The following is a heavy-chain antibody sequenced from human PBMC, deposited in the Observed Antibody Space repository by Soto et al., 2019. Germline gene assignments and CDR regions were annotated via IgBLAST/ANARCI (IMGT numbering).Heavy chain of an antibody. D-gene: IGHD3-9*01. V-gene: IGHV4-34*01. CDR1: GGSFSGYY. CDR2: INHSGST. CDR3: AREGDILTGYFSEGH. Sequence: QVQLQQWGAGLLKPSETLSLTCAVYGGSFSGYYWSWIRQPPGKGLEWIGEINHSGSTNYNPSLKSRDTISVDTSKNQFSLKLSSVTAADTAVYYCAREGDILTGYFSEGHWGQGTLVTVSS. J-gene: IGHJ4*02.